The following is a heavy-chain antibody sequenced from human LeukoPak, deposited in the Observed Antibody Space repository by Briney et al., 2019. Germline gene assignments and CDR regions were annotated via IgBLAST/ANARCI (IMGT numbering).Heavy chain of an antibody. CDR1: GYTFTGYY. CDR3: ARDGHYYGSGSYYNPMYY. Sequence: ASVKVSCKASGYTFTGYYMHWVRQAPGQGLEWMGWINPNSGGTNYAQKFQGRVTMTRDTSISTAYMELSSLRSEDTAVYYCARDGHYYGSGSYYNPMYYWGQGTLVTVSS. D-gene: IGHD3-10*01. CDR2: INPNSGGT. V-gene: IGHV1-2*02. J-gene: IGHJ4*02.